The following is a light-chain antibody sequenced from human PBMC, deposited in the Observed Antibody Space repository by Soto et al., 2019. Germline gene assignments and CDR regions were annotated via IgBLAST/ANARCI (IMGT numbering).Light chain of an antibody. CDR3: SSYTSSSTQV. V-gene: IGLV2-14*01. J-gene: IGLJ1*01. CDR1: SSDVGGYNY. CDR2: EVS. Sequence: QSALTQPASVSGSPGQSITIYYTETSSDVGGYNYVSWYQQHPGKAPKLMIYEVSNRPSGVSNRFSGSKSGNPASLPISGLQAEDEADYYCSSYTSSSTQVFGTGTKVTVL.